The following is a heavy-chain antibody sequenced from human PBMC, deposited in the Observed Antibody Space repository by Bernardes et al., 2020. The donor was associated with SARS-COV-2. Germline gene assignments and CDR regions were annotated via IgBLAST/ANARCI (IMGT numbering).Heavy chain of an antibody. CDR3: ARDPTVTTSTPYYYYYGMDV. V-gene: IGHV1-46*01. Sequence: ASVKVSCKASGYTFPSYYMHWVRQAPGQGLEWMGIINPSGGSTNYAQKFQGRVTMTRDTSTSTVYMELSSLRSEDTAVYYCARDPTVTTSTPYYYYYGMDVWGQGTTVTVSS. J-gene: IGHJ6*01. CDR1: GYTFPSYY. CDR2: INPSGGST. D-gene: IGHD4-4*01.